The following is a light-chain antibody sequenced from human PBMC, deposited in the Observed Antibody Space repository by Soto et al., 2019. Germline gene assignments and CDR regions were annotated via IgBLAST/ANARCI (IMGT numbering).Light chain of an antibody. Sequence: EIALTQSPGTLSLSPGERATLSCRASQTIGSRYLAWYQQKPGQRPRLLIYGASSRATGIPGRFSGSGSGTDFTLTISRLEPEEFAIYYCQHYVSSPLTFGGGTKVEI. CDR2: GAS. CDR3: QHYVSSPLT. V-gene: IGKV3-20*01. J-gene: IGKJ4*01. CDR1: QTIGSRY.